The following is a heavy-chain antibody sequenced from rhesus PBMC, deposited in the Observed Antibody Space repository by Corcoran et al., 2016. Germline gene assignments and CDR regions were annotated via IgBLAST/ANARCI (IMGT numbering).Heavy chain of an antibody. CDR3: ASGLNYGAPNFGLDS. J-gene: IGHJ6*01. Sequence: QVQLKESGPGLVKPSETLSLTCTVSGDSIISGYAWSWIRQPPGKGLEWIGYIGGYYHPSLKSLVTISKATSKNQFSLNLTSVTAADTAVYYCASGLNYGAPNFGLDSWGQGVVVTVSS. CDR2: IGG. D-gene: IGHD1-26*01. V-gene: IGHV4-127*01. CDR1: GDSIISGYA.